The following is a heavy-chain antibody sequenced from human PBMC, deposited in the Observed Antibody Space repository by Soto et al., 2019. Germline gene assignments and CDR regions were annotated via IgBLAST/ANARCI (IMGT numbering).Heavy chain of an antibody. D-gene: IGHD2-2*01. V-gene: IGHV6-1*01. J-gene: IGHJ6*02. Sequence: SQTLSLTCVISGDSVSSNSAAWNWIRQSPSRGLERLGRTYYRSKWYNDYAVSVKSRITINPDTSKNQFSLQLNSVTPEDTAVYYCSRDLWGVLGPAVRGGGMDVWGQGTTVTVSS. CDR1: GDSVSSNSAA. CDR2: TYYRSKWYN. CDR3: SRDLWGVLGPAVRGGGMDV.